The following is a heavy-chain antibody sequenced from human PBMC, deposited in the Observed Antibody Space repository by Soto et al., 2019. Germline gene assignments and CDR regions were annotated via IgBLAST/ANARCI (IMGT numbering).Heavy chain of an antibody. D-gene: IGHD4-17*01. V-gene: IGHV4-61*08. Sequence: SETLSLTCAVSGGSISSGGYSWSWIRQPPGKGLEWIGYIYYSGSTNYNPSLKSRVTISVDASKNQFSLKLSSVTAADTAVYYCARARPRTYGDSYYFDYWGQGTLVTVSS. CDR3: ARARPRTYGDSYYFDY. CDR2: IYYSGST. CDR1: GGSISSGGYS. J-gene: IGHJ4*02.